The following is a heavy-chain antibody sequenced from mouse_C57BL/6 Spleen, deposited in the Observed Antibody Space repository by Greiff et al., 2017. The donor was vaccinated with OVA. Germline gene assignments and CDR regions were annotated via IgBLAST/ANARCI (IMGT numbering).Heavy chain of an antibody. CDR2: IDPENGDT. CDR1: GFNIKDAY. V-gene: IGHV14-4*01. J-gene: IGHJ2*01. CDR3: TPYYYGSSLFDY. D-gene: IGHD1-1*01. Sequence: EVQLQQSGAELVRPGASVKLSCTASGFNIKDAYMHWVKQRPEQGLEWIGWIDPENGDTEYASKFQGKATITADTSSNTAYLQLSSLTSEDTAVYYCTPYYYGSSLFDYWGQGTTLTVSS.